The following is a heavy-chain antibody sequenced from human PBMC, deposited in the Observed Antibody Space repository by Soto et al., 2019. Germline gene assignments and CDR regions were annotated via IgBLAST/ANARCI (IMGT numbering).Heavy chain of an antibody. CDR3: ARDGGYCTNGVCYTYDY. V-gene: IGHV4-34*01. J-gene: IGHJ4*02. CDR1: GGSFSGYY. CDR2: INHSGST. D-gene: IGHD2-8*01. Sequence: QVQLQQWGAGLLKPSETLSLTCAVYGGSFSGYYWSWIRQPPGKGLEWIGEINHSGSTNYNPSLKSRVTISVDTSKNQFALKLSSVTAAETAVYYCARDGGYCTNGVCYTYDYWGQGTLVTVSS.